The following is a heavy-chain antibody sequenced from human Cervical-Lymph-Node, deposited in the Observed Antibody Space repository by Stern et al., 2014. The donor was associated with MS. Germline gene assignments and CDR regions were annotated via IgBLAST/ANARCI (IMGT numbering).Heavy chain of an antibody. CDR3: APLDY. CDR1: GFTFSHFS. CDR2: ITGEGTT. V-gene: IGHV3-48*02. J-gene: IGHJ4*02. Sequence: EVQLVESGGTLVQPGGSLRLSCAASGFTFSHFSINWVRQAPGKGLEWIASITGEGTTSYADSVQGRFTISRDNARNSLYLHMTNLRDEDTAVHYCAPLDYWGQGPLVTVSS.